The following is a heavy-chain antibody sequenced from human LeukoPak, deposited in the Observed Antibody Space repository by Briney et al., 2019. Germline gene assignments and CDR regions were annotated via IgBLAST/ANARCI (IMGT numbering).Heavy chain of an antibody. CDR3: SRAGTGFNTPGAY. V-gene: IGHV4-59*11. D-gene: IGHD1-14*01. CDR2: IHYSGST. Sequence: SEPLSLTCSVSGASISSHYWSWIRQPPGKGLEWIGYIHYSGSTNRNPSLKSRVTISLDTSKNQFSLKLTSVTAADTAVYYCSRAGTGFNTPGAYWGQGTLVTVSS. J-gene: IGHJ4*02. CDR1: GASISSHY.